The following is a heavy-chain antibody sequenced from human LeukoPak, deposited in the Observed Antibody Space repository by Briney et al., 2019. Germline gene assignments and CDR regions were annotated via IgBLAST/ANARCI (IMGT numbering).Heavy chain of an antibody. J-gene: IGHJ6*03. CDR1: GYTFTSYG. CDR2: ISAYNVNT. V-gene: IGHV1-18*01. CDR3: ASRAPYGYSSSWYGYYYYMDV. D-gene: IGHD6-13*01. Sequence: GASVKVSCKASGYTFTSYGISWVRQAPGQGLEWMGGISAYNVNTNYAQKLQGRVTMTTDTSTSTAYMELRSLRSDDTAVYYCASRAPYGYSSSWYGYYYYMDVWGKGTTVTVSS.